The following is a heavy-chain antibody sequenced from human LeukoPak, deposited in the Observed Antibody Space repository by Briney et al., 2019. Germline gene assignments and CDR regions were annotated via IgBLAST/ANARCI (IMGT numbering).Heavy chain of an antibody. D-gene: IGHD3-22*01. CDR2: ISGSGGGT. V-gene: IGHV3-23*01. CDR3: AKRGVVIRVILVGFHKEAYYFDS. Sequence: GGSLRLSCAVSGITLSNYGMSWVRQAPGKGLEWVAGISGSGGGTKYADSVKGRFTISRDNPKNTLYLQMNSLRAEDTAVYFCAKRGVVIRVILVGFHKEAYYFDSWGQGAPVTVSS. CDR1: GITLSNYG. J-gene: IGHJ4*02.